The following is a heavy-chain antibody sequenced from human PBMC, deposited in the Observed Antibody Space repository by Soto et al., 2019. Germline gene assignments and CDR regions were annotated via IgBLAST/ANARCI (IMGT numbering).Heavy chain of an antibody. D-gene: IGHD4-17*01. J-gene: IGHJ3*02. Sequence: PSETLSLTCTVSGGSVTGGGFCWSWIRQHPGEGLEFIGYMCYSGSTNYNPSLKSRVAISIDTSKNQFSLTLTFVTAEDTAVYYCASRDYGYTFNIWGQGTMVTVSS. V-gene: IGHV4-31*03. CDR3: ASRDYGYTFNI. CDR2: MCYSGST. CDR1: GGSVTGGGFC.